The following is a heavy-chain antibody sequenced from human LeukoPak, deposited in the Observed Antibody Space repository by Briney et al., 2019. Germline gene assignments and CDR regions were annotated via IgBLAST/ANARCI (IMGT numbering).Heavy chain of an antibody. CDR1: GFTFSTYA. D-gene: IGHD6-25*01. CDR3: LKVPNYGSGY. V-gene: IGHV3-64D*09. Sequence: GGSLRLSCSASGFTFSTYAMHWVRQAPGKGLESVSTISSNGGSTYYADSVKGRFTISRDNSMNTLYLQMSILTAEDTAVYYCLKVPNYGSGYWGQGTLVTVSS. CDR2: ISSNGGST. J-gene: IGHJ4*02.